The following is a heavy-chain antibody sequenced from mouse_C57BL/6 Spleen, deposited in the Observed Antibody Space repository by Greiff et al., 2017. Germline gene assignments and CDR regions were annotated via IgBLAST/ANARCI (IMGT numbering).Heavy chain of an antibody. CDR1: GYTFTSYW. V-gene: IGHV1-50*01. CDR3: ARSEDRSGYGAWCAY. Sequence: VPLQQPGAELVKPGASVKLSCKASGYTFTSYWMQWVKQRPGQGLEWIGEIDPSDSYTNYNQKFKGKATLTVDTSFSTAYMQRSSLTSEDSAVYYCARSEDRSGYGAWCAYWGQGTLGTVSA. D-gene: IGHD3-2*02. CDR2: IDPSDSYT. J-gene: IGHJ3*01.